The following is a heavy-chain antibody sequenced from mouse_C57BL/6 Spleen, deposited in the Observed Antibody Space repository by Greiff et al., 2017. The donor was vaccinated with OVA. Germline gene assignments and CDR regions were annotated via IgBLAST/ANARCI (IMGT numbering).Heavy chain of an antibody. CDR2: IDPADSYT. V-gene: IGHV1-50*01. Sequence: VQLQQPGAELVKPGASVKLSCKASGYTFTSYWMQWVNQRPGKGLEWIGEIDPADSYTYYHQKFKGTATLTVDTSSSTAYMQLSSLTSEDSAVYFCASWYYGSDYWGQGTTLTVSS. J-gene: IGHJ2*01. D-gene: IGHD1-1*01. CDR1: GYTFTSYW. CDR3: ASWYYGSDY.